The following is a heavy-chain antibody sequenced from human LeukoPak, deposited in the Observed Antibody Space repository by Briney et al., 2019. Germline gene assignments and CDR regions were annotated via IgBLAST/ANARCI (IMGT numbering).Heavy chain of an antibody. CDR3: ASGSLWSGILDY. V-gene: IGHV3-7*01. D-gene: IGHD3-3*01. Sequence: GGSLRLSCAASGFTFSSYWMSWVRQAPGKGLEWVAKIKQDGSEKFYVDSVRGRFTISRDNAKNSLYLQMNSLRAEDTAVYYCASGSLWSGILDYWGQGTLVIVSS. J-gene: IGHJ4*02. CDR1: GFTFSSYW. CDR2: IKQDGSEK.